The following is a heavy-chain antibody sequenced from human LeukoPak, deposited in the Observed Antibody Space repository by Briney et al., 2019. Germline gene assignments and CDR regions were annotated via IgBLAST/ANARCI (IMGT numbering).Heavy chain of an antibody. Sequence: SETLSLTCTVSGGSIRSDYWSWVRHPPAKGLEWIGYIHYSGSTNYNASLKSRLTMSVDMSKNQFSLKLTSVTAADTAVYYCARLGRKTTVVPPDFDCWGQGTLVTVSS. CDR2: IHYSGST. V-gene: IGHV4-59*01. J-gene: IGHJ4*02. CDR3: ARLGRKTTVVPPDFDC. CDR1: GGSIRSDY. D-gene: IGHD4-23*01.